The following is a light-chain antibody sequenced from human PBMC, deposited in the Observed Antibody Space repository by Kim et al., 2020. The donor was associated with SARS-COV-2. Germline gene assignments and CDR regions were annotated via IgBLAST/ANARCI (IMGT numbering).Light chain of an antibody. CDR1: ESIGTW. CDR2: LAS. CDR3: QNDRRFPYT. V-gene: IGKV1-5*03. Sequence: DIQMTQSPSTLSASVGDRVTITCRASESIGTWLAWYQQKPGRAPRLLIYLASTLENGVPSRFSGTGSGTEFSLSITSLQPDDFATYYCQNDRRFPYTCGQGTKGEIK. J-gene: IGKJ2*01.